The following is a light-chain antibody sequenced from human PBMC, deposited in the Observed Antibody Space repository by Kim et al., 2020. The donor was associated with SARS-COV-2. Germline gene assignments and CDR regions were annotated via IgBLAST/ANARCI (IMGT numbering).Light chain of an antibody. J-gene: IGLJ1*01. CDR1: NGHSSYA. CDR2: LNSDGSH. Sequence: ASVKLTCTLSNGHSSYAIAWHQQQPEKGPRYLMKLNSDGSHRRGDGIPDRFSGSSSGAERYLTISSLQPEDEAEYYCQTWGTGIQLFGTGTKVTVL. CDR3: QTWGTGIQL. V-gene: IGLV4-69*01.